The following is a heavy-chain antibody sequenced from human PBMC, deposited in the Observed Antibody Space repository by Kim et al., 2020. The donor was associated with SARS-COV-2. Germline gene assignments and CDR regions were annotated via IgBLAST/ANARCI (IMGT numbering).Heavy chain of an antibody. D-gene: IGHD6-13*01. CDR3: ATAGSWGALDH. CDR1: GFTFSTTS. V-gene: IGHV3-48*02. CDR2: IRTGTGTI. J-gene: IGHJ4*02. Sequence: GGSLRLSCAASGFTFSTTSMYWVRQAPGKGLEWISYIRTGTGTIYYADSVKGRFTISRDNAKNSLYLQMNSLRDKDTAVYYCATAGSWGALDHWGQGTLLTVSS.